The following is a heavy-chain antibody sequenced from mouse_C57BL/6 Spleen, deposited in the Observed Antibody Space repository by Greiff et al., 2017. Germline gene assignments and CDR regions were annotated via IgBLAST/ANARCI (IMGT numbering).Heavy chain of an antibody. Sequence: QVQLQQSGPGILQPSQTLSLTCSFSGFSLSTFGMGVGWIRQPSGKGLEWLAHIWWDDDKYYNPALKRRLTISKDTSKNQVFLKIANVDTADTATYYCARPETAQARGYWYFDVWGTGTTVTVSS. J-gene: IGHJ1*03. CDR1: GFSLSTFGMG. CDR3: ARPETAQARGYWYFDV. V-gene: IGHV8-8*01. D-gene: IGHD3-2*02. CDR2: IWWDDDK.